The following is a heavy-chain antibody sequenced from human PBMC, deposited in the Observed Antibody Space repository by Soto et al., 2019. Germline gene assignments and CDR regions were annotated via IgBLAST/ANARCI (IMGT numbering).Heavy chain of an antibody. Sequence: QLQVQESGPGLVKPSETLSLTCTVSGASISSSRHYWGWIRQPPGKGLEWIGNIYYSGNTYYNPSLKSRXXIXVGXSKNQFSLKLSSVTAADTAVYYCASGITGTTSLDYWGQGTLVTVSS. D-gene: IGHD1-20*01. CDR2: IYYSGNT. CDR3: ASGITGTTSLDY. V-gene: IGHV4-39*01. J-gene: IGHJ4*02. CDR1: GASISSSRHY.